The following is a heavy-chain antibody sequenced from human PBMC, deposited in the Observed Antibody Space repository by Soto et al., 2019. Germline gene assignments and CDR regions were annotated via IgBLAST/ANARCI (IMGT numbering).Heavy chain of an antibody. V-gene: IGHV4-59*08. J-gene: IGHJ3*02. CDR1: GGSISSYY. CDR2: IYYSGST. Sequence: QVQLQESGPGLVKPSETLSLTCTVSGGSISSYYWSWIRQPPGKGLEWIGYIYYSGSTNYNPSLKSRVTISVDTSKNQFSLKLSSVTAADTAVYYCARPTGYYPWDAFDIWGQGTMVTVSS. D-gene: IGHD3-9*01. CDR3: ARPTGYYPWDAFDI.